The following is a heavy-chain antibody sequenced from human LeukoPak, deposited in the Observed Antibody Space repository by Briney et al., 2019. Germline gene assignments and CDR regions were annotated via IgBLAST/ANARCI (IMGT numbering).Heavy chain of an antibody. CDR3: ALRLGWLVRY. CDR1: GFIFSNYW. CDR2: IKQDGSER. Sequence: PGGSLRLSCAASGFIFSNYWMSWVRQAPGKGLEWVANIKQDGSERYYVDSVKGRFTISRDNAKNSLYLEMNSLRAEDAAVYYCALRLGWLVRYWGQGALVTVSS. D-gene: IGHD6-19*01. J-gene: IGHJ4*02. V-gene: IGHV3-7*01.